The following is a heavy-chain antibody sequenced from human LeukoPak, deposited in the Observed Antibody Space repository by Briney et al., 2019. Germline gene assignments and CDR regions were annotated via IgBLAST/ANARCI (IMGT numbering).Heavy chain of an antibody. CDR1: GFNVGNNY. CDR3: ARERGSYFCIDY. J-gene: IGHJ4*02. Sequence: TGGSLRLSCEASGFNVGNNYMSWVRQAPGKGLEWVSVIYSGGSTFYADPVKGRFTISRDNSKNTLYLQMNSLRADDTAVYYCARERGSYFCIDYWGQGALVTVSS. D-gene: IGHD3-3*01. CDR2: IYSGGST. V-gene: IGHV3-53*01.